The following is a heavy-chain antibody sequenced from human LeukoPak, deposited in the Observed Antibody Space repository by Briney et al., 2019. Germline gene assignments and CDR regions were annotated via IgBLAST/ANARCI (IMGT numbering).Heavy chain of an antibody. CDR2: IYYSGST. CDR3: ARDPYYYDSSGYSHSVP. D-gene: IGHD3-22*01. V-gene: IGHV4-38-2*02. Sequence: PSETLSLTCTVSGYSINSGYYWGWIRQPPGKGLEWIGSIYYSGSTYYNPPLKSRVTISVDTSKNQFSLKLSSVTAADTAVYYCARDPYYYDSSGYSHSVPWGQGTLVTVSS. J-gene: IGHJ4*02. CDR1: GYSINSGYY.